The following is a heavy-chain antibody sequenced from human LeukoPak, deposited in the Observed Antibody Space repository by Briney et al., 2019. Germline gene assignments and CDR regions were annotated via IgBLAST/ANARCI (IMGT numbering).Heavy chain of an antibody. CDR3: ARELQYSSGWGRAGGYFDY. V-gene: IGHV3-53*01. CDR2: IYSGGST. D-gene: IGHD6-19*01. J-gene: IGHJ4*02. Sequence: GGSLRLSCAASGFTVSSNYMSWVRQAPGKGLEWVSVIYSGGSTYYADSVKGRFTISRDNSKNTLYLQMNSLRAEDTAVYYCARELQYSSGWGRAGGYFDYWGQGTLVTVSS. CDR1: GFTVSSNY.